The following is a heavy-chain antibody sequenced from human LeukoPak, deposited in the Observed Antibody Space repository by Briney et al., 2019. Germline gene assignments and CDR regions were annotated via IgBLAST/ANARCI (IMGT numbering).Heavy chain of an antibody. D-gene: IGHD3-3*01. CDR2: ISSSSSYI. Sequence: PGGSLRLSCAASGFTFSSYSMNWVRQAPGKGLEWVSSISSSSSYIYYADSVKGRFTISRDNAKNSLYLQMNSLRAEDTAVYYCASVLERFGVVIAYFDYWGQGTLVTVSS. V-gene: IGHV3-21*01. CDR1: GFTFSSYS. J-gene: IGHJ4*02. CDR3: ASVLERFGVVIAYFDY.